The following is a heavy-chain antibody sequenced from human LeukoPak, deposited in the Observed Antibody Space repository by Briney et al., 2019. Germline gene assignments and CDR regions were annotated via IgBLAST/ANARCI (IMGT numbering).Heavy chain of an antibody. V-gene: IGHV5-51*01. J-gene: IGHJ4*02. Sequence: GESLKISCKGSGYSFTSYWISWVRQMPGKGLEWMGIIYPGDSDIRYSPSFQGQVTISADKSISTAYLQWSSLKASDTAMYYCARTYYYDSRAPLDYWGQGTLITVSS. D-gene: IGHD3-22*01. CDR3: ARTYYYDSRAPLDY. CDR1: GYSFTSYW. CDR2: IYPGDSDI.